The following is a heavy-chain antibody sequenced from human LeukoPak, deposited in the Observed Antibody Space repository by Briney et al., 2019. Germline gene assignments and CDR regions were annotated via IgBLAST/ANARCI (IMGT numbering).Heavy chain of an antibody. Sequence: NPGGSLRLSCAASGFTFSSYWMHWVRQAPGKGLVWVSRINTDGSSTSYADSVKGRFTISRDNAKNTLYLQMNSLRAEDTAVYYCARDCTPIYGDCQADYWGQGTLVTVSS. CDR1: GFTFSSYW. CDR2: INTDGSST. J-gene: IGHJ4*02. D-gene: IGHD4-17*01. CDR3: ARDCTPIYGDCQADY. V-gene: IGHV3-74*01.